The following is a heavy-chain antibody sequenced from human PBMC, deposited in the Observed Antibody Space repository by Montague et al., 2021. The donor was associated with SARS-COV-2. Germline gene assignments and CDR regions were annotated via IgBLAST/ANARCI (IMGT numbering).Heavy chain of an antibody. CDR2: IYYSGST. CDR3: ASEGVEYSSSWYARYYYYGMDV. Sequence: LSLMCTVSGASISSSSYYWGWIRQPPGKGLEWIGSIYYSGSTYYNPSLKSRVTISVDTSKNQFSLKLSSVTAADTAVYYCASEGVEYSSSWYARYYYYGMDVWGQGTTVTVSS. D-gene: IGHD6-13*01. V-gene: IGHV4-39*01. J-gene: IGHJ6*02. CDR1: GASISSSSYY.